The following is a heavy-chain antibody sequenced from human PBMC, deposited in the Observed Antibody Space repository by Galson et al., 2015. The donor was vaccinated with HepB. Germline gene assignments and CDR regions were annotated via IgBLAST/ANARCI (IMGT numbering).Heavy chain of an antibody. V-gene: IGHV3-23*01. J-gene: IGHJ4*02. CDR3: AKTMYYYGSGSYTLDI. D-gene: IGHD3-10*01. CDR2: ISGSGGST. CDR1: GFTFSSYA. Sequence: SLRLSCAASGFTFSSYAMSWVRQAPGKGLEWVSAISGSGGSTYYADSVKGRFTISRDNSKNTLYLQMNSLRAEDTAVYYCAKTMYYYGSGSYTLDIWGQGTMVTVSS.